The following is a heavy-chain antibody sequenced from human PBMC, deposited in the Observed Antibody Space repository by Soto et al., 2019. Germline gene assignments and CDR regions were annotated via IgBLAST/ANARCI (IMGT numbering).Heavy chain of an antibody. CDR3: AKDPDSSGYWYFDY. Sequence: GGSLRLSCAASGFAFSSYARSWVRQAPGKGLEWVSAISGSGGSTYYADSVKGRFTISRDNSKNTLYLQMNSLRAEDTAVYYCAKDPDSSGYWYFDYWGQGTLVTVSS. J-gene: IGHJ4*02. D-gene: IGHD3-22*01. CDR1: GFAFSSYA. CDR2: ISGSGGST. V-gene: IGHV3-23*01.